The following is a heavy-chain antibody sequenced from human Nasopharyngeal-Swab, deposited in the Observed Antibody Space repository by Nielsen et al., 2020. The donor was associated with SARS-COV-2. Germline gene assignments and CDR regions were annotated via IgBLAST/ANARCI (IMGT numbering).Heavy chain of an antibody. CDR3: AREGYDILTGYYYYYMDV. Sequence: GRSLRLSCAASGFTFSSYWMSWVRHAPGKGLEWVANIKQDGSEKYYVDSVKDRFTISRDNAKNPLYLQMNSLRAEDTAVYYCAREGYDILTGYYYYYMDVWGKGTTVTVSS. CDR1: GFTFSSYW. D-gene: IGHD3-9*01. V-gene: IGHV3-7*01. CDR2: IKQDGSEK. J-gene: IGHJ6*03.